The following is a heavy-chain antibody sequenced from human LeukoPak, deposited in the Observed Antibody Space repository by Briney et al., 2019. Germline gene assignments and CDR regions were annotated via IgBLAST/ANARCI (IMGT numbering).Heavy chain of an antibody. J-gene: IGHJ5*02. CDR2: IYYSGST. CDR3: AREPWELEYNWFDP. CDR1: GGSISSSSYY. Sequence: PSETLSLTCTVSGGSISSSSYYWGWIRQPPGKGLEWIGSIYYSGSTYYNPSLKSRVTMSVDTSKNQFSLKLSSVTAADTAVYYCAREPWELEYNWFDPWGQGTLVTVSS. D-gene: IGHD1-26*01. V-gene: IGHV4-39*07.